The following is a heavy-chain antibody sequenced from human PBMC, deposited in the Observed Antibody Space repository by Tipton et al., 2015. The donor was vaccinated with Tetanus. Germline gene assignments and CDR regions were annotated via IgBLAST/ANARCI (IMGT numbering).Heavy chain of an antibody. CDR2: IFYSGSI. D-gene: IGHD3-10*01. J-gene: IGHJ4*02. CDR3: ARLGFVATYFDS. V-gene: IGHV4-39*01. CDR1: RGSISSSNVYY. Sequence: SLRLSCTVSRGSISSSNVYYWAWIRQPPGKGPQWIGNIFYSGSINYNPSLKSRLTISADTAKNQFSLKLNSVTASDTAMYYCARLGFVATYFDSWGQGTLVTVSS.